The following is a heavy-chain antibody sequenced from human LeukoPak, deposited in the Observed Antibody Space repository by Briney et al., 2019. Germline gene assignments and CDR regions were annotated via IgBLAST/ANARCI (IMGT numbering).Heavy chain of an antibody. CDR1: GYTFTGYY. J-gene: IGHJ4*02. Sequence: ASVKVSCKASGYTFTGYYMHWVRQAPGQGLEWMGWINPNSGGTYYAQKFQGRVTMTRDTSTSTAYMELRNLRSDDTAVYYCARGLSCSGNTCYAAHFDSWGQGTLVTVSS. CDR3: ARGLSCSGNTCYAAHFDS. V-gene: IGHV1-2*02. D-gene: IGHD2-15*01. CDR2: INPNSGGT.